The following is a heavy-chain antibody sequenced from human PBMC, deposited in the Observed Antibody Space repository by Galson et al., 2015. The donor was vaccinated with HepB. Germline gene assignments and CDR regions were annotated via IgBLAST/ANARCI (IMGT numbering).Heavy chain of an antibody. V-gene: IGHV6-1*01. CDR2: TYFRARWYS. CDR1: GDSVSNNNAA. Sequence: CAISGDSVSNNNAAWNWIRQSPSRGLEWLGRTYFRARWYSDYAVSVRSRITINADPSKNQFSLQLHSVTPEDTAVYFCARVPGTIYDYGMDVWGQGTTVTVSS. CDR3: ARVPGTIYDYGMDV. J-gene: IGHJ6*02. D-gene: IGHD6-13*01.